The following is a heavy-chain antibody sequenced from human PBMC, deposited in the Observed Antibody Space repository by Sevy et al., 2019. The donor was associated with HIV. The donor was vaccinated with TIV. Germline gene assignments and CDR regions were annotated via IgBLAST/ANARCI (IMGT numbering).Heavy chain of an antibody. V-gene: IGHV1-24*01. Sequence: ASVKVSCKVSGYTLSQLSMHWVRQAPGKGLEWMGRFDPEDGEKNFAQKFQGRVTMTEDTFTDTAYMELSSLRFEDTAVYYCASAREYYEDNSGYLDYWGQGTLVTVSS. CDR3: ASAREYYEDNSGYLDY. D-gene: IGHD3-22*01. CDR2: FDPEDGEK. J-gene: IGHJ4*02. CDR1: GYTLSQLS.